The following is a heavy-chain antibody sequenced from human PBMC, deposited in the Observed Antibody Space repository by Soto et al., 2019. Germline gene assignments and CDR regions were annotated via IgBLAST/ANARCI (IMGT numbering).Heavy chain of an antibody. J-gene: IGHJ4*02. D-gene: IGHD5-12*01. CDR3: ARDLGGYDLYGPDS. CDR2: INLNSGDK. CDR1: GPTFSDSS. Sequence: QVHLVQSGAEVKKPGASVKVSCKASGPTFSDSSMHWVRQAHGQVLEWMGWINLNSGDKNYAEKFQGRGAMTCDTSIKTAYMELTRLKSDDTAMYFCARDLGGYDLYGPDSWGQGTLVTVSS. V-gene: IGHV1-2*02.